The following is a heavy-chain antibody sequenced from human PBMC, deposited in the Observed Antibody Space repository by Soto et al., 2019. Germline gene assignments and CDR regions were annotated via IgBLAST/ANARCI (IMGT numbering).Heavy chain of an antibody. D-gene: IGHD2-2*01. J-gene: IGHJ6*02. CDR3: AREGTGIVVVPAAIRYYYYGMDV. V-gene: IGHV1-18*01. CDR2: ISAYNGNT. CDR1: GYTFTSYG. Sequence: GASVKVSCKASGYTFTSYGISWVRQAPGQGLEWMGWISAYNGNTNYAQKLQGRVTMTTDTSTSTAYMELKSLRSDDTAVYYCAREGTGIVVVPAAIRYYYYGMDVWGQGTTVTVSS.